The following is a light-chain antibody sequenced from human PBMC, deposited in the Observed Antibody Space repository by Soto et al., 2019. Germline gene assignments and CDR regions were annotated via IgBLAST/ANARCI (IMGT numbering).Light chain of an antibody. Sequence: EIVLTQSPGTLSLSPGERATLSCRASQSVSSSYFAGYQQKPGQAPRLLIYGASSRATGIPDRFSGSGSGTDFTLTISRLEPEDFAVYYCQQYVVTPVTFGGGTKVEIK. V-gene: IGKV3-20*01. CDR3: QQYVVTPVT. CDR2: GAS. J-gene: IGKJ4*01. CDR1: QSVSSSY.